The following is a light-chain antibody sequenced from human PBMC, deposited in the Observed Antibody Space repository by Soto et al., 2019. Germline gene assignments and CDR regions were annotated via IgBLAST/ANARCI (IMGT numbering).Light chain of an antibody. J-gene: IGLJ2*01. CDR3: NSYSTSSTPLV. CDR2: DVN. Sequence: QAVVTQPASVSGSPGQSITISCTGTSSDDGGYDYVSWYQQHPGKAPRLMIYDVNKRPSGVSNRFSGSKSGNTASLTISGLQAEDEADYYCNSYSTSSTPLVFGGGTKLTVL. CDR1: SSDDGGYDY. V-gene: IGLV2-14*03.